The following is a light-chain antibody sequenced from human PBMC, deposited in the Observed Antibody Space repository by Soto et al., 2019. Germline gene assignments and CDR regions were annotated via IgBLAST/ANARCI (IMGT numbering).Light chain of an antibody. CDR3: QQYNNWPYS. CDR2: GAS. CDR1: QSVNSN. Sequence: EIVMTQSPATLSVSPGERATLSCRASQSVNSNLAWYQQKPGQAPRLLIYGASARATGIPARFSGSGSGTELTLTISSLQSEDFAVYYCQQYNNWPYSVGQGTKLEIK. J-gene: IGKJ2*01. V-gene: IGKV3D-15*01.